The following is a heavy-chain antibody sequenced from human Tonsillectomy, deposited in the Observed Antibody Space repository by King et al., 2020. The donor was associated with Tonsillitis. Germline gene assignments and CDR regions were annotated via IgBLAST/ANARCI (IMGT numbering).Heavy chain of an antibody. Sequence: VQLVESGGGLVQPGGSLRLSCAASEFTFNRYWMSWVRQAPGKGLEWVANIKQDGSEKYYVDSVKGRFTISRDNAKNSLYLQMNSLRSEATAVHYCARDILLSGYYPIYVDYWGQGTLVTVSS. V-gene: IGHV3-7*01. CDR1: EFTFNRYW. CDR2: IKQDGSEK. CDR3: ARDILLSGYYPIYVDY. D-gene: IGHD3-22*01. J-gene: IGHJ4*02.